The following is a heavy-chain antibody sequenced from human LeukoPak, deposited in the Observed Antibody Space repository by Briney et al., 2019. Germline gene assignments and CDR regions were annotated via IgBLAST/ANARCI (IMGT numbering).Heavy chain of an antibody. V-gene: IGHV4-39*01. CDR3: ARNASDSGTSYFDY. CDR2: IYYSGST. Sequence: PSETLSLTCTVSGGSISSGTYYWGWVRQPPGKRLEWIGSIYYSGSTSYNPSLKSRVTISVDTSKNQFSLKLDSVTAADTAVYYCARNASDSGTSYFDYWGQGTLVTVSS. CDR1: GGSISSGTYY. J-gene: IGHJ4*02. D-gene: IGHD1-26*01.